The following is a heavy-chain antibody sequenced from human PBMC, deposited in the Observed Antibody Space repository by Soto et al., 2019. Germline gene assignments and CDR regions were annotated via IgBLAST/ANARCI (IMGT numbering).Heavy chain of an antibody. Sequence: SETLSLTCTVSGGSISSGGYYWSWIRQHPGKGLEWIGYIYYSGSTYYNPSLKSRITISVDTSKNQFSLKLSSVTAADTAVYYCARGYGSGSYYNLRPNWFDPWGQGTLVTVSS. CDR3: ARGYGSGSYYNLRPNWFDP. CDR2: IYYSGST. J-gene: IGHJ5*02. V-gene: IGHV4-31*03. D-gene: IGHD3-10*01. CDR1: GGSISSGGYY.